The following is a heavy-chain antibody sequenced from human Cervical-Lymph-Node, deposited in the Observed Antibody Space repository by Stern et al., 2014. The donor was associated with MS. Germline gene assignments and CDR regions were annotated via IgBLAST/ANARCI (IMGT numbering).Heavy chain of an antibody. CDR3: AKDPPLGYCSGGSCYGY. D-gene: IGHD2-15*01. V-gene: IGHV3-23*04. Sequence: EVQLVESGGGLVQPGGSLRLSCAASGFTFSSYAMSWVRQAPGKGLEWVSAISGSGGSTYYADSVTGRFTISRDNSKNTLYLQMNSLRAEDTAVYYCAKDPPLGYCSGGSCYGYWGQGTLVTVSS. J-gene: IGHJ4*02. CDR1: GFTFSSYA. CDR2: ISGSGGST.